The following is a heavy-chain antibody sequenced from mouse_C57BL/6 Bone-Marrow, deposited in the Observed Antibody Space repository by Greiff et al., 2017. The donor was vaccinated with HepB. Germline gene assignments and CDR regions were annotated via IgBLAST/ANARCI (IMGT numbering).Heavy chain of an antibody. CDR1: GFNIKDDY. V-gene: IGHV14-4*01. Sequence: SGAELVRPGASVKLSCTASGFNIKDDYMHWVKQRPEQGLEWIGWIDPENGDTEYASKFQGKATITADTSSNTAYLQLSSLTSEDTAVYYCTRRYYGRYAMDYWGQGTSVTVSS. D-gene: IGHD1-1*01. J-gene: IGHJ4*01. CDR3: TRRYYGRYAMDY. CDR2: IDPENGDT.